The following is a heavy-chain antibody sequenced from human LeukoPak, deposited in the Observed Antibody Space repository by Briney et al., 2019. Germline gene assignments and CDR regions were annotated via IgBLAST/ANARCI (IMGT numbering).Heavy chain of an antibody. CDR1: GFTFNSYA. D-gene: IGHD2-15*01. J-gene: IGHJ4*02. V-gene: IGHV3-23*01. CDR3: GKDRSAVAATSCFDC. Sequence: GESLRLSCAASGFTFNSYAMSWVRQAPGKGLEWVSTISGSGGSTYYADSVKGRFTISRDNSKNTLYLQMNSLRAEDTAVYYCGKDRSAVAATSCFDCWGQGTLVTVSS. CDR2: ISGSGGST.